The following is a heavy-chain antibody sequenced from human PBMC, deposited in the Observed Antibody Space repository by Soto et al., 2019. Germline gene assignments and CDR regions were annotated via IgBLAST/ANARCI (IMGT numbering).Heavy chain of an antibody. Sequence: SVKVSCKASGGTFSSYAISWVRQAPGQGLEWMGGIIPIFGTANYAQKFQGRVTITADESTSTAYMELSSLRSEDTAVYYCAAMIQAGDAEYFQHWGQGTLVTVSS. J-gene: IGHJ1*01. CDR2: IIPIFGTA. V-gene: IGHV1-69*13. D-gene: IGHD3-22*01. CDR1: GGTFSSYA. CDR3: AAMIQAGDAEYFQH.